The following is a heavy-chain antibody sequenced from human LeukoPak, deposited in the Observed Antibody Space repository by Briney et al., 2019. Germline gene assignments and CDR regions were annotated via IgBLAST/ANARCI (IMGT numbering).Heavy chain of an antibody. D-gene: IGHD5-24*01. CDR3: ARKMGTIGKAFDY. V-gene: IGHV3-30*04. J-gene: IGHJ4*02. Sequence: PGGSLRLSCAASGFTFSSYVMHWVRQAPGKGLEWVAIISYDGSNEYYADSVKGRLTISRDNAKNSLFLQMNSLRAEDTAVYCARKMGTIGKAFDYWGQGTLVTVSS. CDR2: ISYDGSNE. CDR1: GFTFSSYV.